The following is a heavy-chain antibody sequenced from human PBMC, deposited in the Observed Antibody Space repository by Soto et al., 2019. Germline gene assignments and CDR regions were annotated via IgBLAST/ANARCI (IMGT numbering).Heavy chain of an antibody. V-gene: IGHV3-23*01. Sequence: GGSLSLSCAASGFTFSSYAMSWVRQAPGKGLEWVSAISGSGGSTYYADSVKGRFTISRDNSKNTLYLQMNSLRAEDTAVYYCAKDVTYYDFWSGYYTGITDYYYGMDVWGQGTTVTVSS. D-gene: IGHD3-3*01. CDR2: ISGSGGST. CDR3: AKDVTYYDFWSGYYTGITDYYYGMDV. J-gene: IGHJ6*02. CDR1: GFTFSSYA.